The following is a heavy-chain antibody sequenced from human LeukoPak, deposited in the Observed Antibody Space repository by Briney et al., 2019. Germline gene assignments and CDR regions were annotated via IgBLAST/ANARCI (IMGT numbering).Heavy chain of an antibody. J-gene: IGHJ4*01. Sequence: GGSLRLSCAASGFTFSSYAMSWVRQAPGKGLGWASAVSGSGGKTYCADSVKGRFTISRDKSKNTLYLQMNSLRAEDTAVYYCAKDPMVRGLTYDDWGQGTLVTVSS. CDR1: GFTFSSYA. CDR2: VSGSGGKT. V-gene: IGHV3-23*01. D-gene: IGHD3-10*01. CDR3: AKDPMVRGLTYDD.